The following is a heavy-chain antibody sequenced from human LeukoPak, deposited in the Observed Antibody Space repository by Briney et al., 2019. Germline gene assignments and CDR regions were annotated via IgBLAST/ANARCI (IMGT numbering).Heavy chain of an antibody. CDR1: GVSISSSNSY. Sequence: PSETLSLTCTVSGVSISSSNSYWGWIRQPPGKGLEGIGRIYYSGSTYYNPSLKSRVTISVDTSKNQFSLKLSSVSAADTAVYYCARQDSSSWNYYYYYYMDVWGKGTTVTISS. V-gene: IGHV4-39*01. J-gene: IGHJ6*03. CDR2: IYYSGST. CDR3: ARQDSSSWNYYYYYYMDV. D-gene: IGHD6-13*01.